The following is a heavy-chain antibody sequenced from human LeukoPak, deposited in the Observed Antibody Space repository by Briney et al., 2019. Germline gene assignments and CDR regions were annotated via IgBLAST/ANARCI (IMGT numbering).Heavy chain of an antibody. J-gene: IGHJ4*02. V-gene: IGHV3-23*01. Sequence: PGGSLRLSCTASGYTFNSYAMSWVRQGRGRGLEWVSGISGSGTSTYYADSVKGRFTISRDNSKNTLYLQMNSLRAEDTALYYCAKEPASGSCFDYWGQGTLVTVSS. CDR3: AKEPASGSCFDY. D-gene: IGHD3-10*01. CDR1: GYTFNSYA. CDR2: ISGSGTST.